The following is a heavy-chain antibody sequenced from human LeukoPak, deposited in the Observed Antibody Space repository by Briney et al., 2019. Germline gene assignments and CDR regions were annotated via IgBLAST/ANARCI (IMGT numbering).Heavy chain of an antibody. Sequence: PGRSLRLSCAASGFTFSSYAMHWVRQAPGKGLEWVAVISYDGSNKYYADSVKGRFSIPRDNSKNTLYLQMNSLRAEDTAVYYCARETAPYCGGDCYYLFDYWGQGTLVTVSS. V-gene: IGHV3-30-3*01. CDR2: ISYDGSNK. J-gene: IGHJ4*02. D-gene: IGHD2-21*02. CDR1: GFTFSSYA. CDR3: ARETAPYCGGDCYYLFDY.